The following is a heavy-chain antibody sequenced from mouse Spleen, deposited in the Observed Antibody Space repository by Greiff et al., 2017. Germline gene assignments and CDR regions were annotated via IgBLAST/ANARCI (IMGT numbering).Heavy chain of an antibody. V-gene: IGHV1S29*02. D-gene: IGHD1-1*01. CDR2: IYPYNGGT. CDR1: GYTFTDYN. Sequence: EVKLMESGPELVKPGASVKISCKASGYTFTDYNMHWVKQSHGKSLEWIGYIYPYNGGTGYNQKFKSKATLTVDNSSSTAYMELRSLTSEDSAVYYCALGSSYSYAMDYWGQGTSVTVSS. CDR3: ALGSSYSYAMDY. J-gene: IGHJ4*01.